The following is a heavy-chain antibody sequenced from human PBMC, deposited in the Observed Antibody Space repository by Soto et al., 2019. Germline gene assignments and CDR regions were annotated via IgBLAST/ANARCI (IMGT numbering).Heavy chain of an antibody. CDR3: AREVGQLEQ. D-gene: IGHD3-10*01. J-gene: IGHJ4*02. V-gene: IGHV1-3*01. CDR2: INAANGNV. CDR1: GYTFSIYS. Sequence: ASLKVSCKASGYTFSIYSFHLVRQAPGQRLELMGWINAANGNVKYSQKLQGRVTITRDTSASTAYMELSSLRSEDTAVYYCAREVGQLEQWGKGTMVNVSS.